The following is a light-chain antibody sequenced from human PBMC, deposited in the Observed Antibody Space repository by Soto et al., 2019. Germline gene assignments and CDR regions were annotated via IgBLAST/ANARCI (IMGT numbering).Light chain of an antibody. CDR3: SSYTTTNTLEV. CDR2: GVS. J-gene: IGLJ1*01. Sequence: QSVLTQPASVSGSPGQWITISCTGTSTDVGGYNYVSWYQQHPGKAPKLMIYGVSNRPSGISDRFSGSKSGNTASLTISGLQAEDEAEYYCSSYTTTNTLEVFGTGTKVTVL. CDR1: STDVGGYNY. V-gene: IGLV2-14*01.